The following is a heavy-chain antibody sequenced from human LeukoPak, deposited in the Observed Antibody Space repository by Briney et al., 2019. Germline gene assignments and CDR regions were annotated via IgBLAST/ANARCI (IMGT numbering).Heavy chain of an antibody. V-gene: IGHV3-66*01. D-gene: IGHD6-13*01. CDR1: GFTVSSNY. CDR2: IYSGGST. J-gene: IGHJ1*01. Sequence: PGGSLRLSCAASGFTVSSNYMSWVRQAPGKGLEWVSVIYSGGSTYYADSVKGRFTISRDNSKNTLYLQMNSLRAEDTAVYYCARCGSSSWYAEYFQHWGQGTLVTVSS. CDR3: ARCGSSSWYAEYFQH.